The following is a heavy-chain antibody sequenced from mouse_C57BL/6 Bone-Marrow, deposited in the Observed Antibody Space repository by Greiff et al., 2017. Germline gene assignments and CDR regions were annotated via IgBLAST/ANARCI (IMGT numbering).Heavy chain of an antibody. Sequence: VQVVASGPGLVQPSQSLSITCTVSGFSLTSYGVHWVRQSPGKGLEWLGVIWSGGSTDYNAAFISRLSISKDNSKSQVFFKMNSLQADDTAIYYCARDYGSSYWYFDVWGTGTTVTVSS. J-gene: IGHJ1*03. CDR3: ARDYGSSYWYFDV. CDR2: IWSGGST. V-gene: IGHV2-2*01. CDR1: GFSLTSYG. D-gene: IGHD1-1*01.